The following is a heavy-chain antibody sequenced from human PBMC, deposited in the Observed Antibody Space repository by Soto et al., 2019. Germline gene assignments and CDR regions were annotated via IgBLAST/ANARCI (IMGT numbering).Heavy chain of an antibody. J-gene: IGHJ6*02. CDR3: ARDPGGYTYYDILTGYRPGGMDV. Sequence: GASVKVSCKASGYTFTSYGMDWVRQAPGQGLEWMGGIIPIFGTANYAQKFQGRVTITADKSTSTAYMELSSLRSEDTAVYYCARDPGGYTYYDILTGYRPGGMDVWGQGTTVTVSS. CDR2: IIPIFGTA. D-gene: IGHD3-9*01. CDR1: GYTFTSYG. V-gene: IGHV1-69*06.